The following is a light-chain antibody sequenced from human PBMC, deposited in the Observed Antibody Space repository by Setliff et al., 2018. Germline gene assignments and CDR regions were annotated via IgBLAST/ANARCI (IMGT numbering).Light chain of an antibody. J-gene: IGLJ1*01. CDR2: EVS. V-gene: IGLV2-8*01. Sequence: QSALTQPPSASGSPGQSVTISCTGTSSDIGDYNYVSWYQQHPDKAPKLMIYEVSKRPSGVPDRFSGSKSGNTASLTVSGPQAEDEADYYCNSYAGSNNCVFGTGTKV. CDR1: SSDIGDYNY. CDR3: NSYAGSNNCV.